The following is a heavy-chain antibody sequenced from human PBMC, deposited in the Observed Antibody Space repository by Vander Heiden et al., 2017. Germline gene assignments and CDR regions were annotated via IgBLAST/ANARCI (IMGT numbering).Heavy chain of an antibody. J-gene: IGHJ4*02. CDR3: AKDRVEYYYDTSGYPDY. CDR1: GFTFSSYV. Sequence: YGGSGFTFSSYVMSWVRQAPGKGLEWVSGISGSGNYKYYADSVKGRFTLSRDNSKNTVYLQMNSLRAEDTAVYYCAKDRVEYYYDTSGYPDYWGQGTLVTVSS. V-gene: IGHV3-23*01. CDR2: ISGSGNYK. D-gene: IGHD3-22*01.